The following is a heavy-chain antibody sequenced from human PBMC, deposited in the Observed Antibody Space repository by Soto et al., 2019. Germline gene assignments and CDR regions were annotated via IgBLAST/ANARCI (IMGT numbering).Heavy chain of an antibody. CDR3: ARAQYYDFWSGYLNWFDP. CDR2: IYYSGST. Sequence: SETLSLTCTVSGGSISSYYWSWIRQPPGKGLEWIGYIYYSGSTNYNPSLKSRVTISVDTSKNQFSLKLSSVTAADTAVYYCARAQYYDFWSGYLNWFDPWGQGTLVTVSS. J-gene: IGHJ5*02. V-gene: IGHV4-59*01. CDR1: GGSISSYY. D-gene: IGHD3-3*01.